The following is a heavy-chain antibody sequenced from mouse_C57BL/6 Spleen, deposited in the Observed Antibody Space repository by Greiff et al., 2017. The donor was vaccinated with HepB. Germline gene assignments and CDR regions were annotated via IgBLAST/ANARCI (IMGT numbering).Heavy chain of an antibody. D-gene: IGHD2-2*01. CDR1: GFSIKDDY. CDR3: TRMVTARVWYFDV. Sequence: VQLQQSGAELVRPGASVKLSCTASGFSIKDDYMHWVKQRPEQGLEWIGWIDPENGDTEYASKFQGKATITADTSSNTAYLQLSSLTSEDTAVYYCTRMVTARVWYFDVWGTGTTVTVSS. V-gene: IGHV14-4*01. CDR2: IDPENGDT. J-gene: IGHJ1*03.